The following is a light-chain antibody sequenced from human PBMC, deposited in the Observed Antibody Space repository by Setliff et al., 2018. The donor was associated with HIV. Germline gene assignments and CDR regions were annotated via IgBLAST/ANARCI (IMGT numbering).Light chain of an antibody. CDR1: SSDVGTYRF. CDR2: EVT. CDR3: SAYAGVGTV. J-gene: IGLJ1*01. Sequence: QSALAQPVSVSGSPGQSITISCTGTSSDVGTYRFVSWYQQHPGKVPKLMIYEVTKRPSGVSNRFSASKSGNTASLTISGLQAEDEADYYCSAYAGVGTVFGTGTKVTVL. V-gene: IGLV2-23*02.